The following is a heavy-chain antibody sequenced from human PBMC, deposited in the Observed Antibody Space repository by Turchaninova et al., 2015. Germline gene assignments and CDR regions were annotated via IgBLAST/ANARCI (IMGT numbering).Heavy chain of an antibody. J-gene: IGHJ4*02. Sequence: QVQLQESGPGLVKPSETLSLTCAVSGYSISSGYYWGWIRQPPGKGLEWIGSIYHSGSTYYNPSLKSRVSISLDTTKNQFSLKLSSVTAADTAVYYCARHLNWAFDYWGQGTLVTVSS. CDR2: IYHSGST. CDR3: ARHLNWAFDY. V-gene: IGHV4-38-2*01. CDR1: GYSISSGYY. D-gene: IGHD7-27*01.